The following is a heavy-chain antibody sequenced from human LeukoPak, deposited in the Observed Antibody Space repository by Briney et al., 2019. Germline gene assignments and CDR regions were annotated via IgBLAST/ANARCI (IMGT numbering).Heavy chain of an antibody. V-gene: IGHV3-11*04. CDR1: GFTFSDYY. CDR2: ISSSGSTI. CDR3: ARDHVGTTSFWSGYYIWFDP. J-gene: IGHJ5*02. D-gene: IGHD3-3*01. Sequence: GGSLRLSCAASGFTFSDYYMSWIRQAPGKGLEWVSYISSSGSTIYYADSVKGRFTISRDNAKNSLYLQMNSLRAEDTAVYYCARDHVGTTSFWSGYYIWFDPWGQGTLVTVSS.